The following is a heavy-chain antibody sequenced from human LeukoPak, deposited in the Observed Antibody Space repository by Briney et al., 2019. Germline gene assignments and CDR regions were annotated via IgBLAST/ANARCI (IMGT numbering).Heavy chain of an antibody. CDR1: GYTFTSYG. D-gene: IGHD3-9*01. Sequence: ASVKVSCKASGYTFTSYGISWVRRAPGQGLEWMGWISAYNGNTNYAQKLQGRVTMTTDTSTSTAYMELRSLRSDDTAVYYCARSTTPDYDILTGYYLGNARNAFDIWGQGTMVTVSS. J-gene: IGHJ3*02. CDR3: ARSTTPDYDILTGYYLGNARNAFDI. V-gene: IGHV1-18*01. CDR2: ISAYNGNT.